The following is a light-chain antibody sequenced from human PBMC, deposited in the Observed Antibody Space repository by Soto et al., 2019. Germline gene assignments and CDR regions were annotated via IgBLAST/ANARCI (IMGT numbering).Light chain of an antibody. Sequence: SQETHSPYVLCVCVGDRVTIPPRANQGMSSYFAWYQQKPGNAPILLIYGTSTLNSGVPTRFSGSGSGTEFTLTIRSLQPEDSATYYCQQLNSSPITVGQGTRLEIK. CDR1: QGMSSY. CDR2: GTS. J-gene: IGKJ5*01. V-gene: IGKV1-9*01. CDR3: QQLNSSPIT.